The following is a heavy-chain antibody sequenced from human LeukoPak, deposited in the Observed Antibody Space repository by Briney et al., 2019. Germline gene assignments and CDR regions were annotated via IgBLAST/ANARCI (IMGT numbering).Heavy chain of an antibody. CDR2: IYYSGTT. CDR3: ARDQQGYYDSSGHHPRYFDL. J-gene: IGHJ2*01. CDR1: GGSISSSSYY. V-gene: IGHV4-39*07. Sequence: SETLSLTCTVSGGSISSSSYYWGWIRQPPGKGLEWIGTIYYSGTTYYNPSLKSRVTMSVDTSKNQFSLKLSSVTAADTAVYYCARDQQGYYDSSGHHPRYFDLWGRGTLVTVSS. D-gene: IGHD3-22*01.